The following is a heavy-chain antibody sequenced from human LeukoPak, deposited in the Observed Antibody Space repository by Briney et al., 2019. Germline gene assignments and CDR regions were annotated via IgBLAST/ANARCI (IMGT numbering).Heavy chain of an antibody. CDR2: ISSSSSYI. D-gene: IGHD3-22*01. Sequence: PGGSLRLSCAASGFTFSSYSMNWVRQAPGKGLEWVSSISSSSSYIYYADSVKGRFTISRDNAKNSLYLQMNSLRAEDTALYYCAKDPEGDSSGNFDYWGQGTLVTVSS. J-gene: IGHJ4*02. CDR1: GFTFSSYS. CDR3: AKDPEGDSSGNFDY. V-gene: IGHV3-21*04.